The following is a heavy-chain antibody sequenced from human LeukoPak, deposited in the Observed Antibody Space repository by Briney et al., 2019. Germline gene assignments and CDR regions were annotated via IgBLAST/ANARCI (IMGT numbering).Heavy chain of an antibody. CDR1: GFTFSSYA. Sequence: GGSLRLSCAASGFTFSSYAMTYVRQAPGKGLEWVSTISASGGSTYYADSVKGRFTISRDNSKNTLYLQMNSLRAEDTAVYYCARDLPYGDHEGAFDIWGQGTMVTVSS. J-gene: IGHJ3*02. CDR3: ARDLPYGDHEGAFDI. D-gene: IGHD4-17*01. V-gene: IGHV3-23*01. CDR2: ISASGGST.